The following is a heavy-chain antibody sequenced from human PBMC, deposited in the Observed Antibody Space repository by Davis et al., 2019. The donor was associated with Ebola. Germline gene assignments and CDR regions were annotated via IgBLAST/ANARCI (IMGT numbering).Heavy chain of an antibody. CDR2: IYTSGST. V-gene: IGHV4-4*07. D-gene: IGHD6-13*01. J-gene: IGHJ3*02. Sequence: PSDTLSLTFTVSGGSISSYYWSWIRQPAGKGLEWIGRIYTSGSTNYNPSLKSRVTMSVDTSKNQFSLKLSYVTAADTAVYYCAIGSSSWRSFDIWGQGTMVTVSS. CDR3: AIGSSSWRSFDI. CDR1: GGSISSYY.